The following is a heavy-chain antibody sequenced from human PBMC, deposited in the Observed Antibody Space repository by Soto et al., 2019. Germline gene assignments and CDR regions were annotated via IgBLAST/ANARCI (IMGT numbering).Heavy chain of an antibody. CDR1: GYTFTSYG. Sequence: XSVKVSCNASGYTFTSYGISWVRQAPGQGLEWMGWISAYNGNTNYSQKLQGRVTMTTDTSTSTAYMELRSLRSDDTAVYYCARDPFLRYFDWFRAPSYGMDVWGQGTTVTVSS. J-gene: IGHJ6*02. CDR2: ISAYNGNT. V-gene: IGHV1-18*01. CDR3: ARDPFLRYFDWFRAPSYGMDV. D-gene: IGHD3-9*01.